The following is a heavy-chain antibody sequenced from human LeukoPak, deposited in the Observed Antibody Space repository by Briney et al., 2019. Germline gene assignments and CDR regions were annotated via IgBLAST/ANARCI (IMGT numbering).Heavy chain of an antibody. Sequence: PGGSLRLSCAASGFTFSSYWMSWVRQAPGKGLEWVANIREDGSVKRYADSVKGRFTISRDNAKNSLYLQMNSLRAEDTAVYYCAREWFGELSIWFDPWGQGTLVTVSS. D-gene: IGHD3-10*01. CDR2: IREDGSVK. J-gene: IGHJ5*02. V-gene: IGHV3-7*01. CDR3: AREWFGELSIWFDP. CDR1: GFTFSSYW.